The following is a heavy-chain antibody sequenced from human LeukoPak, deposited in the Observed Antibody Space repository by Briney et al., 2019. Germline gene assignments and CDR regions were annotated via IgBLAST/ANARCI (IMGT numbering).Heavy chain of an antibody. Sequence: SETLSLTCAVYGGSFSGYYWSWIRQPPGKGLEWIGEINHSGSTNYNPSLKSRVTISVDTSKNQFSLKLSSVAAADTAVYYCARGKLRYFDWLWEFDYWGQGTLVTVSS. D-gene: IGHD3-9*01. CDR3: ARGKLRYFDWLWEFDY. CDR1: GGSFSGYY. CDR2: INHSGST. J-gene: IGHJ4*02. V-gene: IGHV4-34*01.